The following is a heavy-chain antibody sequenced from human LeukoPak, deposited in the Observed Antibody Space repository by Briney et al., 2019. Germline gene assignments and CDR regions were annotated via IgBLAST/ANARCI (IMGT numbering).Heavy chain of an antibody. CDR2: IKSKTDGGTT. Sequence: GGSLRLSCAASGFTFSDAWMTWVRQAPGKGLEWVGRIKSKTDGGTTDYAAPVKGRFAISRDDSKNTLYLQMNSLKTEDTAVYYCTTEPDIVVVPASGEWDYYYYMDVWGKGTTVTVSS. CDR1: GFTFSDAW. J-gene: IGHJ6*03. D-gene: IGHD2-2*01. V-gene: IGHV3-15*01. CDR3: TTEPDIVVVPASGEWDYYYYMDV.